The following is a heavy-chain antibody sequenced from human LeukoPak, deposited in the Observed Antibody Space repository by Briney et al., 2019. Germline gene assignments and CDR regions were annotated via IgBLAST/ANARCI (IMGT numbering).Heavy chain of an antibody. CDR2: ISAYNGNT. CDR1: GYTFTSYG. Sequence: GASVKVSCKASGYTFTSYGISWVRQAPGQGLEWMGWISAYNGNTNYAQKLQGRVTMTTDTSTSTAYMELRSLRSDDTAVYYCARDLYYYDSSGPGXGYXFDYWGQGTLVTVSS. CDR3: ARDLYYYDSSGPGXGYXFDY. D-gene: IGHD3-22*01. J-gene: IGHJ4*02. V-gene: IGHV1-18*01.